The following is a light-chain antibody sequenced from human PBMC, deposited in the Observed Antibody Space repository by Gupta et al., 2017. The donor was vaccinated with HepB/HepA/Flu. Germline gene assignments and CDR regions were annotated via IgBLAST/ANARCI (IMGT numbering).Light chain of an antibody. Sequence: SSALTQPPSVSVSPGQTARITCSGDALPKQYAHWYQQKPGQAPVVVIYKDRERPSGIPERISGSSSGTTVTLTVXGXQAEDEXDYYCQSADSSGSYVIFGGGTKLTVL. CDR2: KDR. J-gene: IGLJ2*01. V-gene: IGLV3-25*03. CDR3: QSADSSGSYVI. CDR1: ALPKQY.